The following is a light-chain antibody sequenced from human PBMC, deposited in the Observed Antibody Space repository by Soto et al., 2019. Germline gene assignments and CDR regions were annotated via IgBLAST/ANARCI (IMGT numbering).Light chain of an antibody. V-gene: IGKV1-5*03. Sequence: DIQMTQSPPTVSAFVGDRVTFSCRASQNIGYWLAWYQQKPGQAPVLLIEKTSSLQSGVASRFYGSGSGTDFTLTITSLQTDDVGTYYCQQYRRYWTFGPGTKVEIK. CDR2: KTS. CDR1: QNIGYW. J-gene: IGKJ1*01. CDR3: QQYRRYWT.